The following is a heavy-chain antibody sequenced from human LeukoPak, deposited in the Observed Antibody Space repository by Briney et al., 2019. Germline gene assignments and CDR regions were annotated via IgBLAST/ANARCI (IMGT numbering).Heavy chain of an antibody. CDR2: INAGNGNT. CDR3: ARAMGYDSSGYYY. Sequence: GASVKVSCKASGYTFTNYAMHWVRQAPGQRLEWMGWINAGNGNTKYSQKFQGRVTITRDTSASIAYMELSSLRSEDTAVYYCARAMGYDSSGYYYWGQGTLVTVSS. V-gene: IGHV1-3*01. J-gene: IGHJ4*02. D-gene: IGHD3-22*01. CDR1: GYTFTNYA.